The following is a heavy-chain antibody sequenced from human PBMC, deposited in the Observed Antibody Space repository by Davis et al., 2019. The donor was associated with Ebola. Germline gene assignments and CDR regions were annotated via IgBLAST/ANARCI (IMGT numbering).Heavy chain of an antibody. CDR2: IVVGSGYT. J-gene: IGHJ4*02. V-gene: IGHV1-58*02. CDR1: GSTFSSSG. D-gene: IGHD1-14*01. CDR3: AASAGTVGKFDF. Sequence: AASVKVSCKASGSTFSSSGMQWVRQARGQRLEWIGGIVVGSGYTNYAQKFRERLTLTRDMSTSTAQMELRSLRFEDTAVYYCAASAGTVGKFDFWGQGTLVTVSS.